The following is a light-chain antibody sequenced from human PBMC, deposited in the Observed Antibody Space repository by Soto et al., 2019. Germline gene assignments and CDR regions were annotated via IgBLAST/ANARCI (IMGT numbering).Light chain of an antibody. CDR3: SSYTSSSTWV. CDR2: EVS. V-gene: IGLV2-14*01. CDR1: SSDVGGYNY. Sequence: QSVLTQPASVSGSPGQSITISCTGTSSDVGGYNYVSWYQQHPGKAPKLMIYEVSNRPSGVSNRFSGSKSGNTASLTISGLQCGDEADYFSSSYTSSSTWVFGEGTKLAVL. J-gene: IGLJ3*02.